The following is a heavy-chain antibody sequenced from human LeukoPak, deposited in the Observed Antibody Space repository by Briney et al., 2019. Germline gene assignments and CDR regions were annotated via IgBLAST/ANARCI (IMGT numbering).Heavy chain of an antibody. CDR3: ARDQRLYAFDY. CDR1: GGSISSGSYY. V-gene: IGHV4-61*02. Sequence: PSETLSLTCTVSGGSISSGSYYWSWIRQPAGKGLEWIGRIYTSGSTNYNPSLKSRVTISVDTSKNQFSLKLSSVTAADTAVYYCARDQRLYAFDYWGQGTLVTVSS. CDR2: IYTSGST. D-gene: IGHD3-16*01. J-gene: IGHJ4*02.